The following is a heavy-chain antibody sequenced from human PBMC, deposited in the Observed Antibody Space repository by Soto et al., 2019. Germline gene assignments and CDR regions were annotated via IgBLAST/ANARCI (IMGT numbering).Heavy chain of an antibody. CDR3: ARYYYDSSGYYPVGPYFDY. CDR1: GFSLSNARMG. J-gene: IGHJ4*02. V-gene: IGHV2-26*01. Sequence: SGPTLVNPTETLTLTCTVSGFSLSNARMGVSWIRQPPGKALEWLAHIFSNDEKSYNTSLKSRLTISKDTSKSQVVLTMTNMDPVDTATYYCARYYYDSSGYYPVGPYFDYWGQGTLVTVSS. CDR2: IFSNDEK. D-gene: IGHD3-22*01.